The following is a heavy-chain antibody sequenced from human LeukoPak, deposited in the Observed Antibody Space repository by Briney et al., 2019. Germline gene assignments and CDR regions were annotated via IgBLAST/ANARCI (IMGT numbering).Heavy chain of an antibody. CDR1: GGSISSYY. V-gene: IGHV4-59*08. J-gene: IGHJ5*02. Sequence: SETLSLTCTVSGGSISSYYWSWIRQPPGKGLEWIGYIYYGVSTNYNPSLKSRVTISLDTSKKQISLKVRSVTAADTAIYYCARLLADNWFDPWGQGTLVTVSS. D-gene: IGHD6-13*01. CDR2: IYYGVST. CDR3: ARLLADNWFDP.